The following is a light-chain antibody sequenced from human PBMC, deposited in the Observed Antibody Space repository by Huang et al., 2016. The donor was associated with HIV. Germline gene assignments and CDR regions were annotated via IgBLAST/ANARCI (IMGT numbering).Light chain of an antibody. V-gene: IGKV4-1*01. J-gene: IGKJ1*01. CDR2: WAS. CDR3: QQYYSIPG. Sequence: DIVMTQSPDSLAVSLGERATIRCMSSQSVLSTSNNRNHLAWYQRKPRQPPKLLICWASTRESGVPDRFRDSGSATDFTLTIDNLQAEDVALYFCQQYYSIPGFGQGTYVEV. CDR1: QSVLSTSNNRNH.